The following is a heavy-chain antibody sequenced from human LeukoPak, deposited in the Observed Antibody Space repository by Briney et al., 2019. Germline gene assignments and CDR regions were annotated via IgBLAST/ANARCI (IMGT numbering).Heavy chain of an antibody. CDR3: AKGGKWDVTPFDY. CDR2: ISGSGGST. Sequence: GGSLRLSCAASGFTFSSYAMTWVRQAPGKGLEWVSGISGSGGSTSYADSVKGRFTISRDNSKSTLYLQVNSLRAEDTAVYYCAKGGKWDVTPFDYWGQGTLVTVSS. CDR1: GFTFSSYA. J-gene: IGHJ4*02. D-gene: IGHD1-26*01. V-gene: IGHV3-23*01.